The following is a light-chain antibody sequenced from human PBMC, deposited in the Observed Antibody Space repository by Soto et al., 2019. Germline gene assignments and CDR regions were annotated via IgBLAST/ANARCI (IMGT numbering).Light chain of an antibody. Sequence: QSALTQPSSVSGSTGQSVTISCTGTSNDVGGYNFVSWYQQHPGKVPKLFIYDVSRRPSGVPDRFSGSKSGNTASLTISGLQAEDEADYYCSSYAGSYTLVFGGGTKLTVL. CDR1: SNDVGGYNF. CDR2: DVS. V-gene: IGLV2-11*01. CDR3: SSYAGSYTLV. J-gene: IGLJ2*01.